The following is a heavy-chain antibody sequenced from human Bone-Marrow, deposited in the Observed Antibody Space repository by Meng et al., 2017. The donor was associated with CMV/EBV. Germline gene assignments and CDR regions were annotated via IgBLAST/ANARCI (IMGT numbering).Heavy chain of an antibody. CDR2: ISAYNGNT. CDR1: GGTFSSYA. V-gene: IGHV1-18*01. CDR3: ARDSTVTEFDP. J-gene: IGHJ5*02. D-gene: IGHD4-17*01. Sequence: ASVKVSCKASGGTFSSYAISWVRQVPGQGLEWMGWISAYNGNTNYAQKLQGRVTMTTDTSTSTAYMELRSLRSDDTAVYYCARDSTVTEFDPWGQGTLVTVSS.